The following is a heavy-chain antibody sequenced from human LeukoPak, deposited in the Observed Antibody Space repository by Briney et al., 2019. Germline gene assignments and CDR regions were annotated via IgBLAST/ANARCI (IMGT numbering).Heavy chain of an antibody. D-gene: IGHD6-6*01. V-gene: IGHV4-59*01. CDR2: IYYSGST. J-gene: IGHJ5*02. Sequence: NASETLCLTCAVSGGSISSYYWNWIRQPPGKGLGWIGDIYYSGSTNYNPSLKSRVTLSVDTSKNQFSLKLSSVTAADTAVYYCARLYSSSSWFDPWGQGTLVTVSS. CDR1: GGSISSYY. CDR3: ARLYSSSSWFDP.